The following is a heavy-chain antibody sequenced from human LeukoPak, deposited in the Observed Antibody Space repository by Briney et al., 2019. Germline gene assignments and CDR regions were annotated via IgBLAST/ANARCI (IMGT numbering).Heavy chain of an antibody. CDR3: VRVSVVYSMDV. CDR1: GGSISSDY. CDR2: MFYTGST. Sequence: SDTLSLTCSVSGGSISSDYWAWIRQPPGKGLDWIGYMFYTGSTNYNPSLKSRVTISLATSKKQFSLKLSSVTAADTAVYYCVRVSVVYSMDVWGRGTTVTVSS. J-gene: IGHJ6*02. V-gene: IGHV4-59*07.